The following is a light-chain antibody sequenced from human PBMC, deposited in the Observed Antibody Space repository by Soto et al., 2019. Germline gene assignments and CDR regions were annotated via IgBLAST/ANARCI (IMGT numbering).Light chain of an antibody. Sequence: EIVMTQSPATLSVSPGERATLSCRASQSVSSNLAWYHQKPGQAPRLHIYGASTRATGIPARFSGSGSGTEFTLTISSLQSEDFALYYCQQYNNWLRTFGQGTKVEIK. CDR3: QQYNNWLRT. CDR1: QSVSSN. V-gene: IGKV3-15*01. CDR2: GAS. J-gene: IGKJ1*01.